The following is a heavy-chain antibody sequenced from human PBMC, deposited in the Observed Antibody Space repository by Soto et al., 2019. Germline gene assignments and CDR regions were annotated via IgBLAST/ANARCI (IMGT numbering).Heavy chain of an antibody. CDR3: TRRYPDAVYDSSGYYYHSFDD. Sequence: PGGSLRLSCAASGFTFSGSAMHWVRQASGKGLEWVGRIRSKANSYATAYAASVKGRFTISRDDSKNTAYLQMNSLKTEDTAVYYCTRRYPDAVYDSSGYYYHSFDDWGQGTLVTVAS. D-gene: IGHD3-22*01. V-gene: IGHV3-73*01. CDR1: GFTFSGSA. CDR2: IRSKANSYAT. J-gene: IGHJ4*02.